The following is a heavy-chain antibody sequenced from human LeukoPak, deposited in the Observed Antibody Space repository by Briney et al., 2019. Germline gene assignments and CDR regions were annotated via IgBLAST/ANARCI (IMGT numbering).Heavy chain of an antibody. CDR1: GYTFTSYA. D-gene: IGHD3-22*01. V-gene: IGHV7-4-1*02. CDR2: INTNTGNP. J-gene: IGHJ3*02. CDR3: ARDDRDYYDSSGYGDAFDI. Sequence: ASVKVSCKASGYTFTSYAMNWVRQAPGQGLEWMGWINTNTGNPTYAQGFTGRFVFSLDTSVSTAYLQISSLKAEDTAVYYCARDDRDYYDSSGYGDAFDIWGQGTMVTVSS.